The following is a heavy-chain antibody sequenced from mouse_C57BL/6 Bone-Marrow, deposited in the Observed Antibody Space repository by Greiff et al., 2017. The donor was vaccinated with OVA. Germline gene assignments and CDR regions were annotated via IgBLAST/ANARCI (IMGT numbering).Heavy chain of an antibody. CDR3: ARRTTVYYFDY. CDR1: GYAFSSSW. CDR2: IYPGDGDT. J-gene: IGHJ2*01. Sequence: VKLQESGPELVKPGASVKISCKASGYAFSSSWMNWVKQRPGKGLEWIGRIYPGDGDTNYNGKFKGKATLTADKSSSTAYMQLSSLTSEDSAVYFCARRTTVYYFDYWGQGTTLTVSS. V-gene: IGHV1-82*01. D-gene: IGHD1-1*01.